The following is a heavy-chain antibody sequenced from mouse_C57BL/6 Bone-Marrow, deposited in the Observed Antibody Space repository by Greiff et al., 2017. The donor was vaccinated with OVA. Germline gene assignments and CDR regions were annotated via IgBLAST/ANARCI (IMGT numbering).Heavy chain of an antibody. J-gene: IGHJ2*01. CDR3: ARGWLDY. V-gene: IGHV3-6*01. CDR2: ISYDGSN. CDR1: GYSITSGYY. D-gene: IGHD1-1*02. Sequence: DVQLVESGPGLVKPSQSLSLTCSVTGYSITSGYYWNWIRQFPGNKLEWMGYISYDGSNNYNPSLKNRISITRDTSKNQFFLKLNSVTTEDTATYYCARGWLDYWGQGTTLTVSS.